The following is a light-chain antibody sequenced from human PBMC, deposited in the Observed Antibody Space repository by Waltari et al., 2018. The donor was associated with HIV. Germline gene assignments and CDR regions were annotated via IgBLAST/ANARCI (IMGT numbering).Light chain of an antibody. CDR3: QQYNSHSYT. CDR2: KTS. J-gene: IGKJ2*01. V-gene: IGKV1-5*03. Sequence: DVQMTQSPSSLSAGVGDKVNITCRASQIINHWLAWYQQKPGKPPKLLIYKTSYLESGVPNRFSGSGSGADFTLIIDGLQPDDFATYYCQQYNSHSYTFGQGTKVDVK. CDR1: QIINHW.